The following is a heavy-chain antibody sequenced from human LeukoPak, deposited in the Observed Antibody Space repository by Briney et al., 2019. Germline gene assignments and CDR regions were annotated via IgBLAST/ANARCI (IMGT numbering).Heavy chain of an antibody. CDR1: GGSFSDYY. CDR2: INHSGST. CDR3: ARDSGTTGEVKFDP. J-gene: IGHJ5*02. V-gene: IGHV4-34*01. Sequence: SETLSLTCAVYGGSFSDYYWSWIRQPPGKGLEWIGEINHSGSTNYNPSLKSRVTISVDTSKKQFSLKLMSVTAADTAVYYCARDSGTTGEVKFDPWGQGTLVTVSS. D-gene: IGHD3-10*01.